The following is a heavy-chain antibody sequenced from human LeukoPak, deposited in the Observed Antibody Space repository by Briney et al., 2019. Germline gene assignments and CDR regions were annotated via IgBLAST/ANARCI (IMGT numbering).Heavy chain of an antibody. Sequence: SVKVSCKASGGTFSSYAISWVRQAPGQGLEWMGGIIPIFGTANYAQKFQGRVTITADESTSTAYMELSSLRAEDTAVYYCATQYISGWYFFDYWGQGTLVTVSS. CDR3: ATQYISGWYFFDY. J-gene: IGHJ4*02. CDR1: GGTFSSYA. V-gene: IGHV1-69*13. D-gene: IGHD6-19*01. CDR2: IIPIFGTA.